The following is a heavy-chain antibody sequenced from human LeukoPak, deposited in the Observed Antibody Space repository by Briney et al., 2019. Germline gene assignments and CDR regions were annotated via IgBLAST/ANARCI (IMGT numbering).Heavy chain of an antibody. CDR3: ATRHHSRTYMVPLDS. D-gene: IGHD3-10*01. J-gene: IGHJ4*02. CDR2: THRSGDT. Sequence: SETLSLTCAVYGVSISSDNWRTWVRQPPGKGLEWIGETHRSGDTKYNSSLNGRVTISMDNSKNQLSLNLISVTAADTAIYFCATRHHSRTYMVPLDSWGQGTLVTVSS. V-gene: IGHV4/OR15-8*02. CDR1: GVSISSDNW.